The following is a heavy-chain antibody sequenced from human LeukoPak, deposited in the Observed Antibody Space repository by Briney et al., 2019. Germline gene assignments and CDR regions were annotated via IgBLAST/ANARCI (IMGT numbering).Heavy chain of an antibody. V-gene: IGHV3-30*02. Sequence: GGSLRLSCAASGFTFSSYGMRWVRQAPGKGLEWVAFIRYDGSNKYYADSVKGRFTISRDNSKNTLYLQMNSLRAEDTAVYYCAKAYFNCSGGSCYYPDAFDIWGQGTMVTVSS. D-gene: IGHD2-15*01. CDR2: IRYDGSNK. CDR1: GFTFSSYG. J-gene: IGHJ3*02. CDR3: AKAYFNCSGGSCYYPDAFDI.